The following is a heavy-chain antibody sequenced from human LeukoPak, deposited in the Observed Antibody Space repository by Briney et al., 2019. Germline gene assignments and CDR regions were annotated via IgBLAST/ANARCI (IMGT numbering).Heavy chain of an antibody. D-gene: IGHD2-2*01. V-gene: IGHV4-34*01. CDR1: GESFSGYY. Sequence: SETLSLTCAVYGESFSGYYWSWIRQPPGKGLEWIGEINHSGSTNYNPSLKSRVTISVDTSKNQFSLKLSSVTAADTAVYYCARGGYCSSTSCYVVFDYWGQGTLVTVSS. J-gene: IGHJ4*02. CDR2: INHSGST. CDR3: ARGGYCSSTSCYVVFDY.